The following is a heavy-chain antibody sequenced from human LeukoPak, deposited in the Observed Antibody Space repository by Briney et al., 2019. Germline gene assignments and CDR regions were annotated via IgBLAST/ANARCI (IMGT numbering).Heavy chain of an antibody. D-gene: IGHD4-17*01. CDR3: AKTRGDYGVDYLDY. V-gene: IGHV3-15*01. Sequence: PGGSLRLSCEASGFTFTNAWMNWVRQAPGKGPEWVGRMKSKRDGGATEYAAPVKGRFTISRDNSKNTLYLQMNSLRAEDTAVYYCAKTRGDYGVDYLDYWGQGTLVTVSS. CDR1: GFTFTNAW. J-gene: IGHJ4*02. CDR2: MKSKRDGGAT.